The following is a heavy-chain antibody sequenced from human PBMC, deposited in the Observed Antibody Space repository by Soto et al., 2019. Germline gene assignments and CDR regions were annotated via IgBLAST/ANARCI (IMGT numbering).Heavy chain of an antibody. V-gene: IGHV4-59*01. CDR1: GGSIQSYF. J-gene: IGHJ4*02. CDR3: ARSSPDSEENLDY. CDR2: IHHSGST. Sequence: QVQLQESGPGLVKPSETLSLTCTVSGGSIQSYFWSWIRQPPGKGLEWIGFIHHSGSTKYNPSLKSRVTMSVDTSKNQLSLKLSSVSAADTAVYFCARSSPDSEENLDYWGQGTLVTVSS.